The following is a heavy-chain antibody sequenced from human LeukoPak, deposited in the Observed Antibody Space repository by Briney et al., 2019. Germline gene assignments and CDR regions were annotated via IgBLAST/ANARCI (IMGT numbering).Heavy chain of an antibody. J-gene: IGHJ4*02. Sequence: SETLSLTCAVYGGSFSGYYWSWIRQPPGKGLEWIGEINHSGSTNYNPSLKSRVTISVNTSKNQFSLKLSSVTAADMAVYYCARGMYSSSWYSFDYWGQGTLVTVSS. CDR3: ARGMYSSSWYSFDY. CDR1: GGSFSGYY. CDR2: INHSGST. D-gene: IGHD6-13*01. V-gene: IGHV4-34*01.